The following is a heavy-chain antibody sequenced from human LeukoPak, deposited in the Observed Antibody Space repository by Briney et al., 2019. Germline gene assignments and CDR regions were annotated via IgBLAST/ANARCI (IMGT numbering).Heavy chain of an antibody. CDR3: ARLSSGSYYTYYYGMDV. J-gene: IGHJ6*04. CDR2: IDPSDSYT. CDR1: GYSFTSYW. Sequence: AESLKISCKGSGYSFTSYWIRWVRQMPGKGLECMGRIDPSDSYTNYSPSFQGHVTISADKSISTAYLQWSSLKASDTAMYYCARLSSGSYYTYYYGMDVWGKGTTVTVSS. D-gene: IGHD3-10*01. V-gene: IGHV5-10-1*01.